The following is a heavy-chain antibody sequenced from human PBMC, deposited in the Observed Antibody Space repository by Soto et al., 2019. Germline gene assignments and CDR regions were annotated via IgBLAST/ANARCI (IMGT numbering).Heavy chain of an antibody. CDR3: ARHKGGYYSGVDV. J-gene: IGHJ6*02. CDR1: GGSISSNSYY. D-gene: IGHD3-16*01. V-gene: IGHV4-39*01. Sequence: QLQLQESGPGLVKPSETLSLTCTVSGGSISSNSYYCAWIRQPPGKGLEWIGNIYYSGTTYYNPSLKSRVTISVDTSKNQFSLKLSSVHAAATAVYYCARHKGGYYSGVDVWGQGTTVTVSS. CDR2: IYYSGTT.